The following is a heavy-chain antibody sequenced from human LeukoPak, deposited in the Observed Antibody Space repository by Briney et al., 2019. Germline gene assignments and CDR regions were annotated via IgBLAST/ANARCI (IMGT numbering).Heavy chain of an antibody. D-gene: IGHD6-13*01. Sequence: GGSLRLSCAASGFTFSDAWMSWVRQAPGKGLEWVSYISSSGSMLHYADSVEGRFTISRDNAKNSLYLQMSSLRVEDTAVYYCTRRPYSSSWYYFDYWAREPWSPSPQ. CDR2: ISSSGSML. CDR3: TRRPYSSSWYYFDY. J-gene: IGHJ4*02. CDR1: GFTFSDAW. V-gene: IGHV3-11*04.